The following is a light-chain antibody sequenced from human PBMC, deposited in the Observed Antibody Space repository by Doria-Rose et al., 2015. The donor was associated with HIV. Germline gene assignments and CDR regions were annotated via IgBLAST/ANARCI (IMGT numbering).Light chain of an antibody. Sequence: SPGLTPPPSVSVSPGPTASTPRSGDKLGDKHHHRYRQKPGRSPVLVIYQDAKRPPGIPDRSSGSNSGSTATLTITGTQGIDEADYYCQAWDVSTIVFGGGTKLTVL. J-gene: IGLJ2*01. CDR2: QDA. CDR3: QAWDVSTIV. CDR1: KLGDKH. V-gene: IGLV3-1*01.